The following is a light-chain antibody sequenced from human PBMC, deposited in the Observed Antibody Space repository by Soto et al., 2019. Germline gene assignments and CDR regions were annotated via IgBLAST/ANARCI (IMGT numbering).Light chain of an antibody. V-gene: IGLV2-14*01. J-gene: IGLJ2*01. CDR3: CSDRGNNIPV. CDR2: DVT. Sequence: QSALTQPASVSGSPGQSITISCTGTSADVGGYNYVSWYQKYPGKAPKLVILDVTNRPAEVADRFSGSKSGNTASLTISGLPFDDEADYYCCSDRGNNIPVFGGGTKLTVL. CDR1: SADVGGYNY.